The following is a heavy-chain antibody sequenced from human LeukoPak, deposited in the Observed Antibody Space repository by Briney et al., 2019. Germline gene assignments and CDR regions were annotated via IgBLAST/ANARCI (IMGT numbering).Heavy chain of an antibody. CDR3: ARDSGMVRGTVDY. D-gene: IGHD3-10*01. Sequence: ASVKVSCKSSGYTFTSYYMYWVRQAPGQGLEWMGIINPSGGSTSYAQKFQGRVTMTRDKSPSTVYMELSSLRSEDTAVYYCARDSGMVRGTVDYWGQGTLVTVS. CDR2: INPSGGST. J-gene: IGHJ4*02. CDR1: GYTFTSYY. V-gene: IGHV1-46*01.